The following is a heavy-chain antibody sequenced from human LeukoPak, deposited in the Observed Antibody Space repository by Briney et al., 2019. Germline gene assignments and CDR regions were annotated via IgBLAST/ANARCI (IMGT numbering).Heavy chain of an antibody. CDR3: ARVPPVIVVVPAAIKD. CDR2: FDPEDGET. CDR1: GYTLTELS. V-gene: IGHV1-24*01. J-gene: IGHJ4*01. Sequence: ASVKVSCKVSGYTLTELSMHWVRQAPGKGLEWVGGFDPEDGETIYAQKFQGRVTMTEDTSTDTAYMELSSLRSEDTAVYYCARVPPVIVVVPAAIKDWGHGTLVTVSS. D-gene: IGHD2-2*02.